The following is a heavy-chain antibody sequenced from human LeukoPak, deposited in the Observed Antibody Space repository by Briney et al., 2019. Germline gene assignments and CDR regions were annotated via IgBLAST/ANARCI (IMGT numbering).Heavy chain of an antibody. CDR2: SFYSGSS. D-gene: IGHD2-15*01. CDR3: ARGQGVAAPAFDY. Sequence: SETLSLTCTVSGGSISTYYWSWIRQPPGKGLEWIGYSFYSGSSNYNPSLKSRVTISVDTSKNQFSLKLSSVTAVDTAVYYCARGQGVAAPAFDYWGQGTLVTVSS. J-gene: IGHJ4*02. CDR1: GGSISTYY. V-gene: IGHV4-59*01.